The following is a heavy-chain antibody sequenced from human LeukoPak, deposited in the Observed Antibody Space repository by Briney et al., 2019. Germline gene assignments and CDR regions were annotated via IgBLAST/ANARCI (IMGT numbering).Heavy chain of an antibody. CDR3: ARGRVSSRRPDAFDI. D-gene: IGHD2-8*01. CDR2: IYYSGST. CDR1: GGSISNYY. V-gene: IGHV4-59*01. Sequence: PSETLSLTCTVSGGSISNYYWNWIRQPPGKGLEWIGHIYYSGSTNHNPSLKSRVTISVDTSKNQSSLKLSSVTAADTAVYYCARGRVSSRRPDAFDIWGQGTMVTVSS. J-gene: IGHJ3*02.